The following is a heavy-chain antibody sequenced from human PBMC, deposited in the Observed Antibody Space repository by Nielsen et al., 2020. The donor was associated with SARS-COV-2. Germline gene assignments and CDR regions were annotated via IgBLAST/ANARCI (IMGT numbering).Heavy chain of an antibody. D-gene: IGHD3-22*01. CDR2: MYHTGTT. Sequence: SETLSLTCTVSGGSIKSDYWSWIRQPPGKGMEWIGYMYHTGTTNYNPSLKSRVSISVDTSKNQFSLKLSSVTAADTAVYYCARGVGYYDSSGYHFDYWGQGTLVTVSS. CDR1: GGSIKSDY. V-gene: IGHV4-59*12. CDR3: ARGVGYYDSSGYHFDY. J-gene: IGHJ4*02.